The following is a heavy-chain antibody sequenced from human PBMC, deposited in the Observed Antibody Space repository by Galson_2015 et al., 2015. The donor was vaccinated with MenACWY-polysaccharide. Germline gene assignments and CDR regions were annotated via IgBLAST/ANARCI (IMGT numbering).Heavy chain of an antibody. V-gene: IGHV3-7*01. CDR3: ARYGNLGY. CDR2: IREDGNKV. Sequence: SLRLSCAASGFTFSSSWMTWVRQAPGTGLEWVAKIREDGNKVYYVDSVKGRFTISRDNAKNLLYLQMNSLSAEDTAVYYCARYGNLGYWGQGTQVTVSS. CDR1: GFTFSSSW. J-gene: IGHJ4*02. D-gene: IGHD1-14*01.